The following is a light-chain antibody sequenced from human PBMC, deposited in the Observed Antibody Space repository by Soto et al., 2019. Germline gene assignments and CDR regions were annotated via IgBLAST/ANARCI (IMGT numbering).Light chain of an antibody. V-gene: IGKV1-39*01. J-gene: IGKJ4*01. CDR1: QSVSSH. CDR3: QQTYSTRLT. Sequence: DIQMTQPPSSLSASVGDGVTITCRASQSVSSHLNWYQQRPGKAARLLIYAASILQSGVPSRFNGSGSGPNFTLTNNSLQPDEFATYYCQQTYSTRLTFGGGTKVEIK. CDR2: AAS.